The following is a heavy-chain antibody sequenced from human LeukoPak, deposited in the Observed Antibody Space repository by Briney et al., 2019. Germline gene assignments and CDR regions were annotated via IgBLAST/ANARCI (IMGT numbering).Heavy chain of an antibody. Sequence: ASVKVSCKASGYTFTSYDINWVRQATGQGLEWMGWMNPNSGNTGYAQKFQGRVTMTRNTSISTAYMELSSLRSEDTAVYYCARGGSMVRGVIITNKGFDIWGQGTMVTVSS. D-gene: IGHD3-10*01. CDR3: ARGGSMVRGVIITNKGFDI. CDR2: MNPNSGNT. CDR1: GYTFTSYD. V-gene: IGHV1-8*01. J-gene: IGHJ3*02.